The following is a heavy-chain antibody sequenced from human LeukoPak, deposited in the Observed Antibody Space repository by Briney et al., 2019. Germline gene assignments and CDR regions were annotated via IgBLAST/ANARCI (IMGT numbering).Heavy chain of an antibody. CDR3: NTSPRQIAAAED. CDR2: IKTKTDGGTT. V-gene: IGHV3-15*01. Sequence: AGGSLRLSCAASGFTFSNAWMSWVRQSPGKGLEWVGRIKTKTDGGTTDYAAPVKGRFTISRDDSKNTLYLQMASLKTEDTAVYYCNTSPRQIAAAEDWGQGTLVTVSS. CDR1: GFTFSNAW. D-gene: IGHD6-25*01. J-gene: IGHJ1*01.